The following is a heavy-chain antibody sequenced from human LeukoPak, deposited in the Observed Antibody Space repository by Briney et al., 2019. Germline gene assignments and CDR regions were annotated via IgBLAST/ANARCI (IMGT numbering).Heavy chain of an antibody. CDR2: IYYSGST. V-gene: IGHV4-59*12. Sequence: PSETLSLTCTVSGGSISTYYWSWIRQPPGKGLEWIGYIYYSGSTNYNPSLKSRVTISVDTSKNQFSLKLSSVTAADTAVYYCARGSQRSYYYYMDVWGKGTTVTVSS. CDR1: GGSISTYY. CDR3: ARGSQRSYYYYMDV. J-gene: IGHJ6*03.